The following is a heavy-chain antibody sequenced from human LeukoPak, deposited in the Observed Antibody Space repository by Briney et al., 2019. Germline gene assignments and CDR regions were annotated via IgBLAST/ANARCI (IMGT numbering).Heavy chain of an antibody. CDR3: ASQQTYSPYNWFDP. Sequence: GGSLRLSCVGSGFAISNYWMHWVRQAPATGRVWVSRIHPDGSITTYADSVKGRFTISRDNAKNTLYLQMNSLRAEDTAVYYCASQQTYSPYNWFDPWGQGTLVTVSS. J-gene: IGHJ5*02. CDR1: GFAISNYW. CDR2: IHPDGSIT. V-gene: IGHV3-74*03. D-gene: IGHD5-12*01.